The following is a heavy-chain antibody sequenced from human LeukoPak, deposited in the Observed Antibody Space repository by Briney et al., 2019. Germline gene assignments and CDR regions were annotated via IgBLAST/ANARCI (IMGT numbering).Heavy chain of an antibody. CDR3: VKGRYGTGWDF. CDR1: GFSFS. J-gene: IGHJ4*02. V-gene: IGHV3-64D*06. CDR2: ITSDGENT. Sequence: GGSLRLSCSASGFSFSMHWVRQAPGKGLEFVSGITSDGENTDYLDFVKGRFTITRDNSKNTLYLHMTSLRPEDTAVYFCVKGRYGTGWDFWGPGTLVIVSS. D-gene: IGHD3-10*01.